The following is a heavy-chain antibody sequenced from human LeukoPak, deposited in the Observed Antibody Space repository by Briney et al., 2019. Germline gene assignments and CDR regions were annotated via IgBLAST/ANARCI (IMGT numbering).Heavy chain of an antibody. CDR2: IYYSGST. J-gene: IGHJ4*02. V-gene: IGHV4-39*01. D-gene: IGHD2-2*01. CDR3: ARRASGQPFDY. Sequence: SETLSLTCTVSGGSISSSSYYWGWIRQPPGKGLEWIGSIYYSGSTYYNPSLKSRVTISVDTSKNQFSLKLSSVTAADTALYYCARRASGQPFDYWGQGTLFTVSS. CDR1: GGSISSSSYY.